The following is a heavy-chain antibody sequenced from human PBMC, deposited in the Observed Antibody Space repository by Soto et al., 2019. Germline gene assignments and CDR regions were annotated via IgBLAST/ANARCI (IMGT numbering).Heavy chain of an antibody. D-gene: IGHD2-15*01. CDR3: ARFPHCSGGSCYSPLFDY. Sequence: QVQLQQWGAGLLKPSETLSLTCAVYGGSFSGYYWSWIRQPPGKGLEWIGEINHSGSTNYNPSLKSRVTISVDTYKNQFSLKLSSVTAADTAVYYCARFPHCSGGSCYSPLFDYWGQGTLVTVSS. V-gene: IGHV4-34*01. CDR2: INHSGST. J-gene: IGHJ4*02. CDR1: GGSFSGYY.